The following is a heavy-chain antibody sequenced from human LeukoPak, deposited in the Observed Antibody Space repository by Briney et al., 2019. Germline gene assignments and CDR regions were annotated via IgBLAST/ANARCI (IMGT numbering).Heavy chain of an antibody. Sequence: PSETLSLTCTVPVGSISSYYWSWIRQPPGKGLEWIGYIYYSGSTNYNPSLKSRVTISVDTSKNQFSLKLSSVTAADTAVYYCASAEDYSNYSGWGQGTLVTVSS. V-gene: IGHV4-59*01. CDR2: IYYSGST. J-gene: IGHJ4*02. CDR3: ASAEDYSNYSG. D-gene: IGHD4-11*01. CDR1: VGSISSYY.